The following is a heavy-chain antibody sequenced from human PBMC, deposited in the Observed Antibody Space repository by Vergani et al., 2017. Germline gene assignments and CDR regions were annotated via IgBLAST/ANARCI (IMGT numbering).Heavy chain of an antibody. CDR1: GGSISSGGYY. D-gene: IGHD5-12*01. J-gene: IGHJ1*01. Sequence: QVQLQESGPGLVTPSQTLSLTCTVSGGSISSGGYYWSWIRQHPGKGLEWIGYIYYSGSTYYNPSLKSRVTISVDTTKNQFSLKLSSVTAADTAVYYCARGVYSGYDLYFQHWGQGTLVTVSS. V-gene: IGHV4-31*03. CDR3: ARGVYSGYDLYFQH. CDR2: IYYSGST.